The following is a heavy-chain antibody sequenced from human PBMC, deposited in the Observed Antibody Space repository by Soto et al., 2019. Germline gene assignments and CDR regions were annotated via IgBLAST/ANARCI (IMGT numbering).Heavy chain of an antibody. CDR3: ARDLYYYDSSGYYRGGRLDY. J-gene: IGHJ4*02. CDR1: GGTFSSYA. CDR2: IIPIFGTA. V-gene: IGHV1-69*13. Sequence: ASVKVSCKASGGTFSSYAISWVRQAPGQGLEWMGGIIPIFGTANYAQKFQGRVTITADESTSTAYMELSSLRSEDTAVYYCARDLYYYDSSGYYRGGRLDYWGQGTLVTVSS. D-gene: IGHD3-22*01.